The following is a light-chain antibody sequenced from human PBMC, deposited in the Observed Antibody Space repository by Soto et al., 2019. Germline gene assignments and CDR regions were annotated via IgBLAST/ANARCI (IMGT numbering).Light chain of an antibody. Sequence: QSVLTQPASVSGSPGQSITISCSGTSSDVGTYNLVSWYQQYPSKAPRLMIYEVTKRPSGVSNRFSGSKSGNTASLTISGLQPEDEADYYCCSYAGSSSSIFGTGTKLTVL. CDR2: EVT. V-gene: IGLV2-23*02. J-gene: IGLJ1*01. CDR1: SSDVGTYNL. CDR3: CSYAGSSSSI.